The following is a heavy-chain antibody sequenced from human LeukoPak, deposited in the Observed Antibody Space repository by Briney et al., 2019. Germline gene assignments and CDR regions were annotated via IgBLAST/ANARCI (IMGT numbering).Heavy chain of an antibody. J-gene: IGHJ6*03. CDR2: MNPNSGNT. Sequence: PVASVKVSFMASGYTFTGYYMHWVRQAPGQGLEWMGWMNPNSGNTGYAQKFQGRVTITRNTSISTAYMELSSLRSEDTAVYYCARGTLGDYDFWSGYYSDYYMDVWGKGTTVTVSS. D-gene: IGHD3-3*01. CDR3: ARGTLGDYDFWSGYYSDYYMDV. CDR1: GYTFTGYY. V-gene: IGHV1-8*03.